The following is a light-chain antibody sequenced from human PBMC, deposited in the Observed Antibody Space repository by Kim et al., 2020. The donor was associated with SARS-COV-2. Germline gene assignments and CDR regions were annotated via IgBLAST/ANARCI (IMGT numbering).Light chain of an antibody. CDR2: GAS. CDR1: QSVSDNY. J-gene: IGKJ2*02. V-gene: IGKV3-20*01. CDR3: QEYDTSPSCT. Sequence: EIVLTQSPGTLSLSPGERATLSCRASQSVSDNYLAWYQQKPAQPPRLLIYGASSRATGIPDRFRGSGSETDYSHTISRLESEDCAVYYCQEYDTSPSCTCGQGTKLEI.